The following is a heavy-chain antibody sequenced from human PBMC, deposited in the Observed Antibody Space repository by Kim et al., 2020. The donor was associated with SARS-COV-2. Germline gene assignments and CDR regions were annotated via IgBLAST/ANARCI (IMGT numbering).Heavy chain of an antibody. CDR2: YNSNT. Sequence: YNSNTNYARKGQGRVTMTTDTSTSTAYMELRSLRSDDTAIYYCARDPFDYWGQGTLVTVSS. J-gene: IGHJ4*02. V-gene: IGHV1-18*01. CDR3: ARDPFDY.